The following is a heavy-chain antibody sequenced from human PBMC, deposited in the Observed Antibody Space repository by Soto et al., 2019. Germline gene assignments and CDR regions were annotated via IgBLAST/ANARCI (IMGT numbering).Heavy chain of an antibody. V-gene: IGHV3-48*04. CDR3: ARDRDWAFDY. D-gene: IGHD3-9*01. CDR1: GFTFSSYS. CDR2: IFVDSTTI. Sequence: QPGGSLRLSCVASGFTFSSYSMVWVRQAPGKGLEWVSYIFVDSTTIYYADSVKGRFTVSRDNAQNSLFLLINSLRAEDTAVYYCARDRDWAFDYWGRGTLVTVSS. J-gene: IGHJ4*02.